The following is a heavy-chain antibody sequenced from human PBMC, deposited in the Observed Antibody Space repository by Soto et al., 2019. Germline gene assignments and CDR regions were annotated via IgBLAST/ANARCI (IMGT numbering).Heavy chain of an antibody. CDR2: INHSGST. J-gene: IGHJ4*02. V-gene: IGHV4-34*01. D-gene: IGHD3-3*01. CDR1: RGSFSGYF. CDR3: ARGEWLPRSDY. Sequence: QVQLQQWGAGLLKPSETLSLTCAVFRGSFSGYFWSWIRQPPGKGLEWIGEINHSGSTNYNPSLTGRVTISVETSENQFSLKLTSVTAADTAVYYCARGEWLPRSDYWGQGTLVTVSS.